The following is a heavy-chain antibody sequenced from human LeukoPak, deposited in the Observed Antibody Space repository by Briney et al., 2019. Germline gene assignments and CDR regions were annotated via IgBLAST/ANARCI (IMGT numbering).Heavy chain of an antibody. J-gene: IGHJ4*02. V-gene: IGHV4-34*01. CDR3: ARGKQTLLRADLRFDY. D-gene: IGHD1-26*01. Sequence: SETLSLTCTVSGGSISSYYWSWIRQPPGKGLEWIGEINHSGSTNYNPSLKSRVTISVDTSKNQFSLKLSSVTAADTAVYYCARGKQTLLRADLRFDYWGQGTLVTVSS. CDR1: GGSISSYY. CDR2: INHSGST.